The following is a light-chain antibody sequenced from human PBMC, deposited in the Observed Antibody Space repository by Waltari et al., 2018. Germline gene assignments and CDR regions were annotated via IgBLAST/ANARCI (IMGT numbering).Light chain of an antibody. V-gene: IGKV3-15*01. CDR1: QSVSHN. CDR3: QQYNNWPPLFT. Sequence: EIVMTQSPATLSVSPGERATLSFMASQSVSHNLAWYQQKPGQAPRLLIYGASNRATGIPARFSGSGSGTEFTLTISSLQSEDFAVYYCQQYNNWPPLFTFGPGTKVDIK. CDR2: GAS. J-gene: IGKJ3*01.